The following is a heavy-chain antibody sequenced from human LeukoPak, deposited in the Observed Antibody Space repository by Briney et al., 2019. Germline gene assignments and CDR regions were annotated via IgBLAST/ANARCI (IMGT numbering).Heavy chain of an antibody. D-gene: IGHD3-3*01. CDR1: GFTFSSYA. J-gene: IGHJ3*02. V-gene: IGHV3-30-3*01. Sequence: PGGSLRLSCAASGFTFSSYAMHWVRQAPGKGLEWVAVISYDGSNKYYADSVKGRFTISRDNSKNTLYLQMNSLRAEDMAVYYCARGRKYDFWSGYQPGRYDAFDIWGQGTMVTVSS. CDR3: ARGRKYDFWSGYQPGRYDAFDI. CDR2: ISYDGSNK.